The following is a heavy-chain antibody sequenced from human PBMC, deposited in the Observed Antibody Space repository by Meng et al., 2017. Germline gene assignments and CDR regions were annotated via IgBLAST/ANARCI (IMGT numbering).Heavy chain of an antibody. V-gene: IGHV1-8*01. J-gene: IGHJ2*01. CDR1: GYTFTSYD. D-gene: IGHD3-22*01. CDR3: ARVRPIVAGLNWYFGL. CDR2: MNPNSGNT. Sequence: ASVNVSCKASGYTFTSYDINWVRQATGQGLEWMGWMNPNSGNTGYAQKFQGRVTMTRNTSISTAYMELSSLRSEDTAVYYCARVRPIVAGLNWYFGLWGRGTLVTVSS.